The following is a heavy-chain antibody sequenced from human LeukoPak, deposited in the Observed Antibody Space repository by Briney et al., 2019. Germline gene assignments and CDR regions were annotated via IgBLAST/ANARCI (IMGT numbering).Heavy chain of an antibody. V-gene: IGHV1-18*01. CDR3: AIVPGSYEGY. J-gene: IGHJ4*02. D-gene: IGHD3-10*01. CDR1: GGTFSSYA. Sequence: ASVKVSCKASGGTFSSYAISWVRQAPGQGLEWMGWISAYNGNTNYAQKLQGRVTMTTDTSTSTAYMELRSLRSDDTAVYYCAIVPGSYEGYWGQGTLVTVSS. CDR2: ISAYNGNT.